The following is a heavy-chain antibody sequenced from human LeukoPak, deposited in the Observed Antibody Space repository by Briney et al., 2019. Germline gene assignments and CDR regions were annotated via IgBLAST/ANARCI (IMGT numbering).Heavy chain of an antibody. CDR3: ARARSYVDAFDI. D-gene: IGHD1-26*01. CDR2: IYYSGST. V-gene: IGHV4-59*01. J-gene: IGHJ3*02. Sequence: SETLSLTCTVSGDSISSYYWSWIRQPPGKGLEWIGYIYYSGSTNYNPSLKSRVTISVDTSKNQFSLKLRSVTAAATAVYYCARARSYVDAFDIWGQGTMFTVSS. CDR1: GDSISSYY.